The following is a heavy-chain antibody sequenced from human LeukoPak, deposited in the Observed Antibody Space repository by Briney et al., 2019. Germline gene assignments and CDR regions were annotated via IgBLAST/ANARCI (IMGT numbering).Heavy chain of an antibody. J-gene: IGHJ6*02. CDR2: ISYSGRT. CDR1: GGSISSSSYY. V-gene: IGHV4-39*01. Sequence: SETLSLTCTVSGGSISSSSYYWGWLRQPPGEGPEWIGSISYSGRTHYNPSLKSRVSISVDTSKNQFSLNLSSVTAADTAVYYCARKKTGATTGLDVWGQGTTVTVSS. D-gene: IGHD1-1*01. CDR3: ARKKTGATTGLDV.